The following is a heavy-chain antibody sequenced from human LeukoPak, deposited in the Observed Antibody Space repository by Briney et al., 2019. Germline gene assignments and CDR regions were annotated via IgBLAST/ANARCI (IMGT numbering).Heavy chain of an antibody. D-gene: IGHD5-24*01. CDR2: MNPNSGNT. J-gene: IGHJ3*02. V-gene: IGHV1-8*03. CDR3: ARGSRDGYKSYAFDI. CDR1: GYTFTGYY. Sequence: ASVKVSCKASGYTFTGYYMHWVRQATGQGLEWMGWMNPNSGNTGYAQKFQGRVTITRNTSISTAYMELSSLRSEDTAVYYCARGSRDGYKSYAFDIWGQGTMVTVSS.